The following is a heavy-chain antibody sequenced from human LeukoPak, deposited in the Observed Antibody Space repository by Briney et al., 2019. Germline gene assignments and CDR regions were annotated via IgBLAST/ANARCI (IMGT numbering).Heavy chain of an antibody. D-gene: IGHD3-10*01. Sequence: PSETLSLTCTVSGGSISSSSYYWGRLRQPPGQGLDWYGCIYYSGSTYYNPSLQSRVTITVYTSKNQFSLKLSSVTAADTAVYYCARAALYYYGFRDAFDIWDQGTMVTVSS. CDR1: GGSISSSSYY. J-gene: IGHJ3*02. V-gene: IGHV4-39*07. CDR3: ARAALYYYGFRDAFDI. CDR2: IYYSGST.